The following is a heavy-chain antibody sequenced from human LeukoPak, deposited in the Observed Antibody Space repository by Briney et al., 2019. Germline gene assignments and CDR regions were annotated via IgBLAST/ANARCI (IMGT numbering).Heavy chain of an antibody. CDR1: GYNFIGHY. CDR3: ARGGVGAIDY. J-gene: IGHJ4*02. Sequence: ASVKVSCKTSGYNFIGHYINWVRQAPGQGLEWMGWISAYNGNTNYAQKLQGRVTMTTDTSTSTAYMELRSLRSDDTAVYYCARGGVGAIDYWGQGTLVTVSS. D-gene: IGHD1-26*01. CDR2: ISAYNGNT. V-gene: IGHV1-18*04.